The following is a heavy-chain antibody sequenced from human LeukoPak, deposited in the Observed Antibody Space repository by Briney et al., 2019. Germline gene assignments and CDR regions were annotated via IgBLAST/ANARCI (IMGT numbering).Heavy chain of an antibody. V-gene: IGHV3-23*01. Sequence: GGSLRLSCAASGFTFSSYAMSWVRQAPGKGLEWVSGVSGRGGSTYYADSVKGRFTISRDNSKNTLYLQMNSLRAEDTAVYYCAKDLDIVATITGSWGQGTLVTVSS. CDR2: VSGRGGST. J-gene: IGHJ4*02. D-gene: IGHD5-12*01. CDR1: GFTFSSYA. CDR3: AKDLDIVATITGS.